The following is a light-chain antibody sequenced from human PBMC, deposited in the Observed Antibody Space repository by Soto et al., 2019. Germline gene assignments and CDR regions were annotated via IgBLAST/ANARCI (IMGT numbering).Light chain of an antibody. CDR3: LQHDSYPIT. Sequence: DIQMTQSPSSLSASVGDRVTITCRASQSISSYLNWYQQKPGKAPKLLIYGASSLQSGVPSRFSGSGSGTEFTLTISSLQPEDFATYYCLQHDSYPITFGQGTRLEI. CDR1: QSISSY. J-gene: IGKJ5*01. CDR2: GAS. V-gene: IGKV1-17*01.